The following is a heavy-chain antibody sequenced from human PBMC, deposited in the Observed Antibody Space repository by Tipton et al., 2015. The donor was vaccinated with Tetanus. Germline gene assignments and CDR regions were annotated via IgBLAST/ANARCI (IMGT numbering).Heavy chain of an antibody. V-gene: IGHV4-31*03. D-gene: IGHD3-22*01. CDR2: IYFTGTT. CDR3: ARDSYYSSRWSFADY. Sequence: TLSLTCTVSGDSISSGDFYWSWIRQHPGKGLEWIGYIYFTGTTYYNPSLESRLTISIDTSKNQFSLELTSVTAADTAVYYCARDSYYSSRWSFADYWGQGVLVTVSS. CDR1: GDSISSGDFY. J-gene: IGHJ4*02.